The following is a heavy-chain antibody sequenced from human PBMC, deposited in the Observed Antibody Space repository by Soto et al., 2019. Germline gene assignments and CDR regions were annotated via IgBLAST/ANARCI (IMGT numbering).Heavy chain of an antibody. CDR1: GFTFSSYD. V-gene: IGHV3-13*01. CDR2: IGTAGDT. Sequence: GGSLRLSCAASGFTFSSYDMHWVRQATGKGLEWVSAIGTAGDTYYPGSVKGRFTISRENAKNSLYLQMNSLRAGDTAVYYCARGFHCSSTSCYAGFWFDPWGQGTLVTVSS. D-gene: IGHD2-2*01. CDR3: ARGFHCSSTSCYAGFWFDP. J-gene: IGHJ5*02.